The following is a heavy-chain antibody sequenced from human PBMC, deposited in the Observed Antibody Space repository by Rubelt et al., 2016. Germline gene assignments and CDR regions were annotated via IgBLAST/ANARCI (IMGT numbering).Heavy chain of an antibody. V-gene: IGHV3-33*08. CDR1: GFTFSSYG. J-gene: IGHJ4*02. CDR3: AREELGTHFDY. Sequence: VQLVESGGGLVKPGGSLGLSCAASGFTFSSYGMHWVRQAPGKGLEWVAVIWYDGSNKYYADSVKGRFTISRDNSKNTLYLQMNSLRAEDTAVYYCAREELGTHFDYWGQGTLVTVSS. D-gene: IGHD1-7*01. CDR2: IWYDGSNK.